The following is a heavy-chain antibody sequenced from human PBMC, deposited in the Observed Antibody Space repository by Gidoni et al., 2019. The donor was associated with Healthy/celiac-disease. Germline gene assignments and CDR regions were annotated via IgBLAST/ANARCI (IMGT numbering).Heavy chain of an antibody. CDR1: GFTFSSYS. Sequence: EVQLVESGGGLVKPGGSLRLPCAASGFTFSSYSMNWVRQAPGKGLEWVSSISSSSSYIYYADSVKGRFTISRDNAKNSLYLQMNSLRAEDTAVYYCARGTTPDTYYDFWSGYANWFDPWGQGTLVTVSS. D-gene: IGHD3-3*01. CDR2: ISSSSSYI. J-gene: IGHJ5*02. V-gene: IGHV3-21*01. CDR3: ARGTTPDTYYDFWSGYANWFDP.